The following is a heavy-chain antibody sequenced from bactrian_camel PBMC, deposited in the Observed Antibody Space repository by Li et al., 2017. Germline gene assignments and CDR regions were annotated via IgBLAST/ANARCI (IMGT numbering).Heavy chain of an antibody. CDR2: IYIPGGRT. D-gene: IGHD3*01. J-gene: IGHJ4*01. V-gene: IGHV3S40*01. CDR1: GFSRKPYH. CDR3: AAKMGMGDFWSTTSYQH. Sequence: VQLVESGGGSVQAGGSLRLSCISTGFSRKPYHMAWFRQAPGKEREGVAVIYIPGGRTFYAASAEGRFTVSQENANLLTLQINNLKPEDTAMYYCAAKMGMGDFWSTTSYQHWGQGTQVTVS.